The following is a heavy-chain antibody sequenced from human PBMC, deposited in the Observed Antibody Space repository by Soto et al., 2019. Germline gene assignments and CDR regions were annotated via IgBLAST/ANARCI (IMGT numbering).Heavy chain of an antibody. CDR1: GGSVSSSSG. J-gene: IGHJ6*02. D-gene: IGHD2-2*01. Sequence: QVRLKESGPGLVKPSGTLSLTCAVSGGSVSSSSGWRWVRQAPRKGLEWIREIYHNGTFNYNPSLASRVSVSVDESRNQVSLTLNSVTAADTAIYYCVRSVPAATWAYNGMDVWGQGTTVTVSS. CDR3: VRSVPAATWAYNGMDV. V-gene: IGHV4-4*02. CDR2: IYHNGTF.